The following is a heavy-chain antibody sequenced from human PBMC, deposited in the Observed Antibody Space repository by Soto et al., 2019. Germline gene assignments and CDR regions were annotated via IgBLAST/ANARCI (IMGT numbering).Heavy chain of an antibody. J-gene: IGHJ4*02. D-gene: IGHD5-18*01. CDR2: ITGSGGST. Sequence: GVSLRLSCAASGFTFSSYARSWVRQAPWNGLEWVSAITGSGGSTYYLDSVKGRFTMSRDNSKNTLYLKMNRLRAEDTAVYCCAKDGRSYGPNWGQGPLVTVSS. CDR1: GFTFSSYA. V-gene: IGHV3-23*01. CDR3: AKDGRSYGPN.